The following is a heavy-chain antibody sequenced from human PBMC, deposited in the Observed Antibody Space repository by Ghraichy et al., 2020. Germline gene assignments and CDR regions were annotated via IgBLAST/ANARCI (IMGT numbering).Heavy chain of an antibody. J-gene: IGHJ3*02. D-gene: IGHD6-19*01. CDR2: IYYSGST. V-gene: IGHV4-31*03. Sequence: SLNISCTVSGGSISSGGYYWSWIRQHPGKGLEWIGYIYYSGSTYYNPSLKSRVTISVDTSKNQFSLKLSSVTAADTAVYYCARDSLRVGEQWLANDAFDIWGQGTMVTVSS. CDR3: ARDSLRVGEQWLANDAFDI. CDR1: GGSISSGGYY.